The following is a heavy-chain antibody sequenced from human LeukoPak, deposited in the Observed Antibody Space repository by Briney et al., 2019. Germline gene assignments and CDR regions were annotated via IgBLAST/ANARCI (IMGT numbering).Heavy chain of an antibody. CDR2: INPSGGST. J-gene: IGHJ6*03. Sequence: ASVKVSCKASGYTFTSYYMHWVRQAPGQGLEWMGIINPSGGSTSYAQKFQGRVTMTRDMSTSTVYMELSSLRSEDTAVYYCARGIAAAGSPYYYYYYYMDVWGKGTTVTISS. CDR1: GYTFTSYY. D-gene: IGHD6-13*01. CDR3: ARGIAAAGSPYYYYYYYMDV. V-gene: IGHV1-46*01.